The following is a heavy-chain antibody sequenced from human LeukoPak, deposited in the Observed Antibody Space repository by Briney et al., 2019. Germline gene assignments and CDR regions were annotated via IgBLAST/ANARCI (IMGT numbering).Heavy chain of an antibody. J-gene: IGHJ4*02. D-gene: IGHD3-22*01. V-gene: IGHV4-61*01. CDR1: GGSVSSGSYY. Sequence: PSETLSLTCTVSGGSVSSGSYYWSWIRQPPGKGLEWIGYSYYSGSTNYNPSLKSRVTISVDTSKTQFSLKLSSVTAADTAVYCCARVPIVVVITTSSGYFDYWGQGTLVTVSS. CDR2: SYYSGST. CDR3: ARVPIVVVITTSSGYFDY.